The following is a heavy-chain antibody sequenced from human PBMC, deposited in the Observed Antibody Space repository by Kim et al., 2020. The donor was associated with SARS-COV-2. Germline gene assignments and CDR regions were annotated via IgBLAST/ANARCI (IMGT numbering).Heavy chain of an antibody. CDR2: IYHSGST. CDR3: GVAAAEPYYYGMDV. V-gene: IGHV4-4*02. J-gene: IGHJ6*02. CDR1: GGSISSSNW. D-gene: IGHD6-13*01. Sequence: SETLSLTCAVSGGSISSSNWWSWVRQPPGKGLEWIGEIYHSGSTNYNPSLKSRVTISVDKSKNQFSLKLSSVTAADTAVYYCGVAAAEPYYYGMDVWGQGTTVTVSS.